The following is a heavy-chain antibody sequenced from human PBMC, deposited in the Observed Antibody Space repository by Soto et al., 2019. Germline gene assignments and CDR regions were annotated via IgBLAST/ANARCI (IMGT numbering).Heavy chain of an antibody. J-gene: IGHJ4*02. Sequence: SETLSLTCTVSGCSISSCSYDWSGIRQHPGKGLEWIVYIYYSGSTYYNPSLKSLVTISVDTSKNQFSLKLSSVTAADTAVYYCARFGRGTVYSDYWGQGTLVTVSS. CDR3: ARFGRGTVYSDY. CDR1: GCSISSCSYD. V-gene: IGHV4-31*01. D-gene: IGHD1-1*01. CDR2: IYYSGST.